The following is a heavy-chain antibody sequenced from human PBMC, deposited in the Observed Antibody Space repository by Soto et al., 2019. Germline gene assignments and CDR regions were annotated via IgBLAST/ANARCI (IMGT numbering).Heavy chain of an antibody. CDR1: GGSISSDY. J-gene: IGHJ6*02. CDR2: IYYSGST. Sequence: SETLSLTCTVSGGSISSDYWSWVRQPPGKGLERIGDIYYSGSTNYNPSLKSRVTISVDTSKNRFSLKLSSVTAADTAVYYCASLYIYSGMDVWGQGTTVTVSS. V-gene: IGHV4-59*01. CDR3: ASLYIYSGMDV. D-gene: IGHD1-20*01.